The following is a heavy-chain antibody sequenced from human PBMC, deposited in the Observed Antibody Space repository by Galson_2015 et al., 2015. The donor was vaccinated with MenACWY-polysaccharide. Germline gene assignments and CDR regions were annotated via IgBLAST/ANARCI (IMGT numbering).Heavy chain of an antibody. Sequence: SLRLSCASSGFTFSSYWMSWVRQAPGKGLEWVANINQGGSEKYYVDSLKGRFTISRDNAKNSLYLQMNSLRAEDTAVYYCAKEGATPSIHFDSWGQGTLVTVSS. V-gene: IGHV3-7*01. CDR3: AKEGATPSIHFDS. D-gene: IGHD2-2*01. J-gene: IGHJ4*02. CDR2: INQGGSEK. CDR1: GFTFSSYW.